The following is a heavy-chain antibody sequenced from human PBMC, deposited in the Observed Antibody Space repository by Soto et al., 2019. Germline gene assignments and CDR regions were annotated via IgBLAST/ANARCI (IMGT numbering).Heavy chain of an antibody. Sequence: EVQLVQSGAEVKKPGESLKISCKGSGYSFISYWIGWVRQMPGKGLEWMGIIYPGDSDTRYSPSFQGQVTISADKSISTAYLQWSSLKASDTAMYYCARTSAAGKYYDGMDVCGQGTTVTVSS. J-gene: IGHJ6*02. CDR3: ARTSAAGKYYDGMDV. CDR2: IYPGDSDT. D-gene: IGHD6-13*01. V-gene: IGHV5-51*01. CDR1: GYSFISYW.